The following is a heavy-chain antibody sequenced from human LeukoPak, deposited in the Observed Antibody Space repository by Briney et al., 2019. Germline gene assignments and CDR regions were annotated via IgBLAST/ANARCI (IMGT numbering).Heavy chain of an antibody. V-gene: IGHV3-23*01. CDR3: AKDESSSWAHYFVY. CDR1: GFTFSSHA. Sequence: GGSLRLSCAASGFTFSSHAMSWVRQALGKGLEWVSAISGSGGSTYYADSVKGRFTISRDNSKNTLYLQMNSLRAEDTAVYYCAKDESSSWAHYFVYWGQGTLVTVSS. D-gene: IGHD6-13*01. J-gene: IGHJ4*02. CDR2: ISGSGGST.